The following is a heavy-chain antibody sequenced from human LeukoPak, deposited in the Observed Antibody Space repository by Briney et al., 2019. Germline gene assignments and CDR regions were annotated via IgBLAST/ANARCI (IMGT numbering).Heavy chain of an antibody. V-gene: IGHV4-59*01. CDR2: IYYSGST. D-gene: IGHD3-3*01. J-gene: IGHJ6*02. CDR1: GGSISSYY. Sequence: SETLSLTCTVSGGSISSYYWSWIRQPPGKGLEWIGYIYYSGSTNYNPSLKSRVTISVDTSKNRFSLKLSSVTAAGTAVYYCARDPLGSGYYGNYYGMDVWGQGTTVTVSS. CDR3: ARDPLGSGYYGNYYGMDV.